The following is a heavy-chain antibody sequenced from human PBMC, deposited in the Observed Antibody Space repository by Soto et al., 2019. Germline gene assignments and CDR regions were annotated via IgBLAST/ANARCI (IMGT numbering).Heavy chain of an antibody. J-gene: IGHJ4*02. CDR1: GFTVSGNY. V-gene: IGHV3-21*01. Sequence: GSLRLSCAASGFTVSGNYMSWVRQAPGKGLEWVSIVCSSGYIYYADSVKGRFTSSRDNAKNSLYLQMNSLAADDTAVYYCARDGRGGTYSDSWGKGNMVTVSS. CDR3: ARDGRGGTYSDS. CDR2: VCSSGYI.